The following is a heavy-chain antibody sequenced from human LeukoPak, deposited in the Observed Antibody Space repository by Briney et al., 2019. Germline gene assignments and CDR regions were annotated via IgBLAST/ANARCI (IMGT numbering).Heavy chain of an antibody. CDR3: TTALRRVATGFDY. CDR1: GFTFSNAW. V-gene: IGHV3-15*01. D-gene: IGHD3-9*01. Sequence: RTGGSLRLSCAASGFTFSNAWMSWVRQAPGKGLEWVGRIKSKTDGGTTDYAAPVKGRFTISRDDSKNTLYLQMNSLKTEDTAVYYCTTALRRVATGFDYWGQGTLVTVSS. CDR2: IKSKTDGGTT. J-gene: IGHJ4*02.